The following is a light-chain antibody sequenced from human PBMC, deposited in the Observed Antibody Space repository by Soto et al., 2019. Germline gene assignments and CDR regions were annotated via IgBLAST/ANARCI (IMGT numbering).Light chain of an antibody. V-gene: IGKV3D-15*01. CDR3: QQYNNWPPAYT. J-gene: IGKJ2*01. CDR1: QSISNK. CDR2: DSN. Sequence: EIVLTQSPATLSVSPGERATLSCRASQSISNKLAWYQQKPGQAPRLLIYDSNTRATGIPARFSGGGSGTDFTLTVSSLQSEDFAVYYCQQYNNWPPAYTFGQGTKLDFK.